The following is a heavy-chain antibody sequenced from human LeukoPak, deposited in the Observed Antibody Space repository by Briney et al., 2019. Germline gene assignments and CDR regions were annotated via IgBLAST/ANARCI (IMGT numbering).Heavy chain of an antibody. Sequence: PSETLSLTCAVSGGSISSSNWWSWVRQPPGKGLEWIGRIYTSGSTNYNPSLKSRVTMSVDTSKNQFSLKLSSVTAADTAVYYCARDTYYYDSSGYSHFDYWGQGTLVTVSS. CDR2: IYTSGST. V-gene: IGHV4-4*02. CDR1: GGSISSSNW. CDR3: ARDTYYYDSSGYSHFDY. J-gene: IGHJ4*02. D-gene: IGHD3-22*01.